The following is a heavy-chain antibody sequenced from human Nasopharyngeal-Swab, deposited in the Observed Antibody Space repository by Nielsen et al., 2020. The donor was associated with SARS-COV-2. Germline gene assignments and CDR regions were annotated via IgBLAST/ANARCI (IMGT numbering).Heavy chain of an antibody. V-gene: IGHV4-59*11. D-gene: IGHD2-15*01. CDR2: MSHNSGT. CDR1: GVSISSHY. Sequence: SETLSLTCTVSGVSISSHYWRCIRQPPGQGLAWIVYMSHNSGTNYKPSLKSRVPMFMDTSKNQFPLKLRSVTAPDTAVYYCAKEGATGWFTPWGQGTLVTVSS. CDR3: AKEGATGWFTP. J-gene: IGHJ5*02.